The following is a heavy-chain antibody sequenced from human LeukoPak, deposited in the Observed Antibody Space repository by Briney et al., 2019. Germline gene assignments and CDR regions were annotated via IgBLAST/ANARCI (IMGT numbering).Heavy chain of an antibody. Sequence: GGFLRLSCAASGFTFSSYGMHWVRQAPGKGLEWVAVIWYDGSNKYYADSVKGRFTISRDNSKNTLYLQMNSLRAEDTAVYYCAREDSSSWSYFDYWGQGTLVTVSS. D-gene: IGHD6-13*01. V-gene: IGHV3-33*01. J-gene: IGHJ4*02. CDR2: IWYDGSNK. CDR3: AREDSSSWSYFDY. CDR1: GFTFSSYG.